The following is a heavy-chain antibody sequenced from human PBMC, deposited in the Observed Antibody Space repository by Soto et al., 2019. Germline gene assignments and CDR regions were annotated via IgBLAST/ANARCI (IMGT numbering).Heavy chain of an antibody. CDR3: VTLQFSRWFY. J-gene: IGHJ4*02. CDR1: GLTFSYYY. V-gene: IGHV3-11*01. D-gene: IGHD4-4*01. Sequence: GGSLRLSSAASGLTFSYYYMSWIRQAPGKGLEWVSYISSSGSTTDYAASVNGRFTISRDDSKNSPYLQMNSLKTEATAMYYCVTLQFSRWFYWGLGTRDTVPQ. CDR2: ISSSGSTT.